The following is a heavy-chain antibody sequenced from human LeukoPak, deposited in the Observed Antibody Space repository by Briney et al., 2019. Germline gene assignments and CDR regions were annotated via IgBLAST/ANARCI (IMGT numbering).Heavy chain of an antibody. D-gene: IGHD4-11*01. CDR1: GFTFSSYI. V-gene: IGHV3-21*01. Sequence: PGGSLRLSCAASGFTFSSYIMNWVRQAPGKGLEWVSSISSSSSYIYYADSVKVRFTISRDNAKNSLYLQMNSLRAEDTAVYYCARIDSNYPFDTWGQGTMVTVSS. CDR2: ISSSSSYI. CDR3: ARIDSNYPFDT. J-gene: IGHJ3*02.